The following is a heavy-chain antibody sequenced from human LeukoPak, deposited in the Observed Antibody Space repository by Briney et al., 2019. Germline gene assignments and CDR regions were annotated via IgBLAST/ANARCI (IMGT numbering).Heavy chain of an antibody. V-gene: IGHV3-7*01. D-gene: IGHD2-2*01. CDR1: GFTFSSYW. CDR2: IKQDGSEK. CDR3: ARDDCSTTICLAY. Sequence: PGGSLRLSCAASGFTFSSYWMSWVRQAPGKGLEWVANIKQDGSEKYYVDSVKGRFTISRDISKNTLYLQMNSLRAEDTAVYYCARDDCSTTICLAYWGQGTLVSVSS. J-gene: IGHJ4*02.